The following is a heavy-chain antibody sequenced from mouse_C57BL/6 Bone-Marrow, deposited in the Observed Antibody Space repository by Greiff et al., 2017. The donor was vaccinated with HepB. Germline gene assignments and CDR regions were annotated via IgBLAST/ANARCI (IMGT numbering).Heavy chain of an antibody. CDR3: ARFGYDGFAY. D-gene: IGHD2-2*01. CDR1: GYTFTSYW. CDR2: IDPSDSYT. J-gene: IGHJ3*01. V-gene: IGHV1-69*01. Sequence: QVQLQQSGAELVMPGASVKLSCKASGYTFTSYWMHWVKQRPGQGLEWIGEIDPSDSYTNYNQKFKGKSTLTVDKSSSTAYMQLSSLTSEDSAVYYCARFGYDGFAYWGQGTLVTVSA.